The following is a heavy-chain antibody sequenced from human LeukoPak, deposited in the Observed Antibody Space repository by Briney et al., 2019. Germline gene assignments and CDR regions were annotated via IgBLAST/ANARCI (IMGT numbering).Heavy chain of an antibody. J-gene: IGHJ5*02. CDR1: GGSISSYY. D-gene: IGHD1-26*01. CDR2: IYTSGST. CDR3: AREGRFLELLEDDWFDP. V-gene: IGHV4-4*07. Sequence: PSETPSLTCTVSGGSISSYYWSWIRQPAGKGLEWIGRIYTSGSTNYNPSLKSRVTMSVDTSKNQFSLKLSSVTAADTAVYYCAREGRFLELLEDDWFDPWGQGTLVTVSS.